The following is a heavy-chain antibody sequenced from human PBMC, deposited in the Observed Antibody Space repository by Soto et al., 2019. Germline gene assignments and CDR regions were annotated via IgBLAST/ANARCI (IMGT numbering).Heavy chain of an antibody. J-gene: IGHJ6*02. V-gene: IGHV1-2*02. D-gene: IGHD6-19*01. CDR2: IDPNNGDT. CDR1: GYNFIGYY. Sequence: QVQLVQSGAEVKKPGASVKVSGKASGYNFIGYYIHWVRQAPGQGLQWMGWIDPNNGDTDSAQKFQGRITMTRDTSISTVYMDLSSLRIDDTAIYYCARLRGQFYYGMDVWGQGTTVAVSS. CDR3: ARLRGQFYYGMDV.